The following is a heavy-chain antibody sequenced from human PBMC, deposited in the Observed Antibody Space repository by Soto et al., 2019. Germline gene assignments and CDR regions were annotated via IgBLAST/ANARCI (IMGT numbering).Heavy chain of an antibody. CDR3: ARAVAVAADFDY. CDR1: GYTFTSYY. CDR2: ISPFNGNT. V-gene: IGHV1-18*04. D-gene: IGHD6-19*01. Sequence: ASVKVSCKASGYTFTSYYMHWVRQAPGQGLEWMGWISPFNGNTNYGQTLQGRVTLTTDTSTSTVYMELRSLRSEDTAVYYCARAVAVAADFDYWGQGTLVTVSS. J-gene: IGHJ4*02.